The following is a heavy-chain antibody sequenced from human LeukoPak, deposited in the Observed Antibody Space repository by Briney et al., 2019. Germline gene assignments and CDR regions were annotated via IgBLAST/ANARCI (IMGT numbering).Heavy chain of an antibody. CDR1: GYSFTSYW. D-gene: IGHD3-22*01. Sequence: GESLKISCKGSGYSFTSYWLGWVRQMPGKGLEWMGIIYPGDSDTRYSPSFQGQVTISADKSISTAYLQWSSLKASDTAMYYCARTPSYYDSSGYYYYGMDVWGQGTTVTVSS. CDR2: IYPGDSDT. CDR3: ARTPSYYDSSGYYYYGMDV. V-gene: IGHV5-51*01. J-gene: IGHJ6*02.